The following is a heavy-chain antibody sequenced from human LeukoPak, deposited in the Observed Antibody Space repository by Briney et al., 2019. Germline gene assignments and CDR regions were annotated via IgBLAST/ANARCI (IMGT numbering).Heavy chain of an antibody. D-gene: IGHD6-25*01. CDR3: AADQAPADPYMWVDP. CDR2: IVVRSGST. Sequence: GASVKVSCKASGFTFSDSAVQWVRQARGQSPEWIGYIVVRSGSTVYAQKFQQRVTMTRDLSTYTAYMELSSLRSEDTAVYYCAADQAPADPYMWVDPWGQGTQVIVSS. J-gene: IGHJ5*02. CDR1: GFTFSDSA. V-gene: IGHV1-58*01.